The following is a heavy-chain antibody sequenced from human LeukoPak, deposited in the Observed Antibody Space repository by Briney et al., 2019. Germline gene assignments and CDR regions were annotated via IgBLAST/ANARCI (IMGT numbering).Heavy chain of an antibody. Sequence: PSETLSLTCAVYGGSFSGYSWSWIRQPPGKGLEWIGEINDSGSTNYNPSLKSRVTISVDTSKNEFSVNLSSVTAADTAVYYCARGADRQRFYYYYGMDVWGQGTTVAVSS. CDR3: ARGADRQRFYYYYGMDV. CDR1: GGSFSGYS. J-gene: IGHJ6*02. D-gene: IGHD3-22*01. CDR2: INDSGST. V-gene: IGHV4-34*01.